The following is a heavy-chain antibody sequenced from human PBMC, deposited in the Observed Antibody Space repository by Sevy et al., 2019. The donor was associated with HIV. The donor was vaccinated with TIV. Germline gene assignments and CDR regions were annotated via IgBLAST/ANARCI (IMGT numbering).Heavy chain of an antibody. J-gene: IGHJ4*02. D-gene: IGHD2-21*01. CDR2: IIPRVGLA. CDR3: ASVRPCCGDCYFFDS. V-gene: IGHV1-69*10. Sequence: ASVKVACKASGGSLSNDGMNWVRQAPGQGLEWTGGIIPRVGLANYARKLRDGVTITGDESTGTMCIELRRLTSEDTGVYYCASVRPCCGDCYFFDSWGQGTLVTVSS. CDR1: GGSLSNDG.